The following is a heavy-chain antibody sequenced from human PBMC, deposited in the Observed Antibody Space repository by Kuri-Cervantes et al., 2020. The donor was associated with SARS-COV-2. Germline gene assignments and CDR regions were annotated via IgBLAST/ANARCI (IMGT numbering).Heavy chain of an antibody. CDR2: IWYDGSNK. J-gene: IGHJ2*01. CDR3: AKDGRYSSGWYGFGFDL. Sequence: GESLKISCAASGFTFSSYGMHWVRQAPGKGLEWVAVIWYDGSNKYCADSVKGRFTISRDNSKNTLYLQMNSLRAEDTAVYYCAKDGRYSSGWYGFGFDLWGRGTLVTVSS. CDR1: GFTFSSYG. D-gene: IGHD6-19*01. V-gene: IGHV3-30*02.